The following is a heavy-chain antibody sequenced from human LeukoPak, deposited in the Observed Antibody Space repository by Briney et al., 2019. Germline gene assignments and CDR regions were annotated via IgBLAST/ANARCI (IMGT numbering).Heavy chain of an antibody. D-gene: IGHD6-19*01. CDR3: ARDEPGRAVAGEDFYFDY. CDR1: GGSFSRYY. CDR2: INHSGST. J-gene: IGHJ4*02. V-gene: IGHV4-34*01. Sequence: PSDTLSLTCAVNGGSFSRYYWSWIRQPPGKGLEWIGEINHSGSTNYNPSLKSRVTISVDTSKNQFSLKLSSVTAADTAVYYCARDEPGRAVAGEDFYFDYWGQGTLVTVSS.